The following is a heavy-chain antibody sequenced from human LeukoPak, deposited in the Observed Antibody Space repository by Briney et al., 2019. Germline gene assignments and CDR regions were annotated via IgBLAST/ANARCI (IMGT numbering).Heavy chain of an antibody. CDR2: IYYTGST. D-gene: IGHD3-22*01. J-gene: IGHJ4*02. CDR3: ARMYDRSGYYYPFDY. V-gene: IGHV4-59*08. Sequence: SETLSLTCTVSGGSITTYYWSWIRQPPGKGLEWIGYIYYTGSTNYNPSLKSRVTISVDTSKNHFSLKLTSVTAADTAVYYCARMYDRSGYYYPFDYWGQGTLVTVSS. CDR1: GGSITTYY.